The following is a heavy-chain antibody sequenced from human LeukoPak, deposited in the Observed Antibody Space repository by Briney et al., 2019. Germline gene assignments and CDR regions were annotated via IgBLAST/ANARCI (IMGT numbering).Heavy chain of an antibody. Sequence: MESGPTLVNPTQTLTLTCTFSGFSLSTSGVGVGWIRQPPGEALEWLALIYWNDDKPYNPSLKSRLTITKDTSKNQVVLTMTNVDPVDTATYYCAHTYYYDSNGRHYYFDYWGQGTLVTVSS. V-gene: IGHV2-5*01. J-gene: IGHJ4*02. D-gene: IGHD3-22*01. CDR2: IYWNDDK. CDR3: AHTYYYDSNGRHYYFDY. CDR1: GFSLSTSGVG.